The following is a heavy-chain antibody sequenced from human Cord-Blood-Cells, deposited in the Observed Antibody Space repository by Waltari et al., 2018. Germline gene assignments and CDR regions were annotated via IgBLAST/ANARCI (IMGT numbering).Heavy chain of an antibody. D-gene: IGHD2-2*01. J-gene: IGHJ3*02. V-gene: IGHV4-38-2*02. CDR2: IYHSGRT. Sequence: QVQLQESGPGLVKPSETLSLTCTVSGYSISSGYYWGWIRQPPGKGLKWIGSIYHSGRTYSNPSLKSRVRIAGETSKNRFSLKRSAVTVADTAVYYCARGRVYDIVVVPAAKGAFDIWGQGTMVTVSS. CDR1: GYSISSGYY. CDR3: ARGRVYDIVVVPAAKGAFDI.